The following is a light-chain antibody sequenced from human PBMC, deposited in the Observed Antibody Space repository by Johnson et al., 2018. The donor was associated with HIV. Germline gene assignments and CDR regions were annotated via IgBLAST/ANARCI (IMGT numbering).Light chain of an antibody. Sequence: QSILTQPPSVSAAPGQRVTISCSGSSFNIGINFVSWYQQVPGTAPKLLICESNKRPSGIPNRFSGSKSYTSATLGITGLQTGDEADYYCGAWDSSLRVYVFGTGTKVTVL. CDR2: ESN. J-gene: IGLJ1*01. V-gene: IGLV1-51*02. CDR3: GAWDSSLRVYV. CDR1: SFNIGINF.